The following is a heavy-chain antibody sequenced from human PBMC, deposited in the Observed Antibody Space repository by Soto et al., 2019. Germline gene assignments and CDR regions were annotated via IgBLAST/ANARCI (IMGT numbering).Heavy chain of an antibody. CDR3: TREQQTVKGVVIRGSGLDV. CDR1: GFTFSSSA. CDR2: ISGSGFAT. J-gene: IGHJ6*02. D-gene: IGHD3-3*01. Sequence: GGSLRLSCAASGFTFSSSAMTWVRQAPGKGLEWVAGISGSGFATYYADSVKGRFTISRDSSNNTLYLQMNRLRAEDTAVYYCTREQQTVKGVVIRGSGLDVWGQGTTVTVSS. V-gene: IGHV3-23*01.